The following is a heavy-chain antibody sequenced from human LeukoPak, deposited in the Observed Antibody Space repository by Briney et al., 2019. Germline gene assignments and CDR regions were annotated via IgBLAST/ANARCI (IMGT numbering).Heavy chain of an antibody. V-gene: IGHV1-2*04. J-gene: IGHJ4*02. CDR1: GGTFSSYA. CDR3: ARDKEVEIQLWFGY. CDR2: INPNSGGA. D-gene: IGHD5-18*01. Sequence: GASVKVSCKASGGTFSSYAISWVRQAPGQGLEWMGWINPNSGGANYAQKFQGWVTMTRDTSISTAYMELSSLRSEDTAVYYCARDKEVEIQLWFGYWGQGTLVTVSS.